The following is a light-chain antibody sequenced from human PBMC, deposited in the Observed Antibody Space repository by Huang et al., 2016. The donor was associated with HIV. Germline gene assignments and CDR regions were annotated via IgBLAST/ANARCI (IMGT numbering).Light chain of an antibody. J-gene: IGKJ2*01. CDR1: QSISAY. V-gene: IGKV1-39*01. CDR2: ATS. CDR3: QQSYSFPRT. Sequence: DIQMTQSPSSLYASVGDRVTISCRGSQSISAYFNWYQHRPGRAPKLLIYATSDLQGGVPSRFSGSRSGTQFTLTISSLQPEDFATYYCQQSYSFPRTFGQGTKLDIK.